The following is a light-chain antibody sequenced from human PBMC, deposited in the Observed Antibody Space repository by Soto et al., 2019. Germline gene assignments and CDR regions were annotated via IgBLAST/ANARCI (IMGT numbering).Light chain of an antibody. CDR2: GAS. J-gene: IGKJ4*01. CDR3: KQYGSSPLT. Sequence: EIVLTQSPGTLSLSPGERATLSCRASQSVSSSYLAWYQQKPGQAPRLLIYGASSRATGNPDRFSGSGSGTDFTLTISRLEPEDFAVYYCKQYGSSPLTCGGGTKVEIK. CDR1: QSVSSSY. V-gene: IGKV3-20*01.